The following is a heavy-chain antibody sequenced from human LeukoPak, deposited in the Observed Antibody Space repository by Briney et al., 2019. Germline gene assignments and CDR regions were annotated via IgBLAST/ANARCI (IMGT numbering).Heavy chain of an antibody. Sequence: SETPSLTCTVSGDSISSYYCSWIRQPPGKGLEWSGYINYSGSTSYNPSLKSRVTISVDTSKNQFSLKLSSVTPADTAVYYCAKTAKYYYGSETYYFFEYWGQGTLVTVSS. J-gene: IGHJ4*02. V-gene: IGHV4-59*01. CDR3: AKTAKYYYGSETYYFFEY. CDR2: INYSGST. D-gene: IGHD3-10*01. CDR1: GDSISSYY.